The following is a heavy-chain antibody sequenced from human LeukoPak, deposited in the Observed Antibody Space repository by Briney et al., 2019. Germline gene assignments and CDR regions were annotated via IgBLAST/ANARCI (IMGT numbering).Heavy chain of an antibody. V-gene: IGHV6-1*01. CDR3: ARLILWFGDGAAGYSDY. CDR2: TYYSSKWYN. Sequence: SSHTLSLTCAISRDSLSSNSAGWNWIRQSPSRVLEWLGKTYYSSKWYNDYAVSVKSRITINPDTSKNQFSLQLNSVTPEDTAIDYCARLILWFGDGAAGYSDYWGQGTLVSV. CDR1: RDSLSSNSAG. D-gene: IGHD3-10*01. J-gene: IGHJ4*02.